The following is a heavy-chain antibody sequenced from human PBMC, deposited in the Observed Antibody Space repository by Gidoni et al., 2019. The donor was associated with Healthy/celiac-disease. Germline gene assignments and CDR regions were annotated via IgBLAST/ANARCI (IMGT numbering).Heavy chain of an antibody. D-gene: IGHD3-22*01. CDR1: GFTFSSDG. Sequence: VQLVVFGGGVVQPGRPLRLPCAASGFTFSSDGMHWVRQAPGKGLEWVAVISYDGSNKYYADSVKVRFTISRDNSKNTLYLQMNSLRAEDTAVYYCAKDRSVHYDSSGYFDYWGQGTLVTVSS. CDR3: AKDRSVHYDSSGYFDY. CDR2: ISYDGSNK. J-gene: IGHJ4*02. V-gene: IGHV3-30*18.